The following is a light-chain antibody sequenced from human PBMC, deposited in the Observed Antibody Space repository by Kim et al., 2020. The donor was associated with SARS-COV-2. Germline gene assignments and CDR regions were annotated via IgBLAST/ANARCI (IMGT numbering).Light chain of an antibody. Sequence: LSLSPGARATLPCRASQSVSSTYLAWYQQKPGQAPRLLIYGASSRATGIPDRFSGSGSGRDFTLTISRLEPEDFAVYYCQQYGSFFGQGTKVDIK. CDR2: GAS. CDR3: QQYGSF. J-gene: IGKJ1*01. CDR1: QSVSSTY. V-gene: IGKV3-20*01.